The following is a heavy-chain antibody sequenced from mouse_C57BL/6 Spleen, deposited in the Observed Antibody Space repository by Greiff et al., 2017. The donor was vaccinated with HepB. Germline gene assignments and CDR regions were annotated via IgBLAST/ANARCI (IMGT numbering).Heavy chain of an antibody. J-gene: IGHJ4*01. CDR2: ISNGGGST. D-gene: IGHD1-1*01. V-gene: IGHV5-12*01. CDR1: GFTFSDYY. Sequence: EVMLVESGGGLVQPGGSLKLSCAASGFTFSDYYMYWVRQTPEKRLEWVAYISNGGGSTYYPDTVKGRFTISRDNAKNTLYLQMSRLKSEDTAMYYWARGTVVAPYYYAMDYWGQGTSVTVSS. CDR3: ARGTVVAPYYYAMDY.